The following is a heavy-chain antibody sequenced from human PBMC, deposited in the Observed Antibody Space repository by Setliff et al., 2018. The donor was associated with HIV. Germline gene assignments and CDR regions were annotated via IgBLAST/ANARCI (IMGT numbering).Heavy chain of an antibody. V-gene: IGHV4-59*10. CDR2: IYTNGYT. Sequence: SETLSLTCAVYGGSFWGWIRQPAGKGPEWIGHIYTNGYTNYNPSLKSRVTISVDTSRDQFSLQLTSVTAADTAVYYCARAPPGIQNDAFDVWGQGTMVTVSS. CDR3: ARAPPGIQNDAFDV. J-gene: IGHJ3*01. CDR1: GGSF.